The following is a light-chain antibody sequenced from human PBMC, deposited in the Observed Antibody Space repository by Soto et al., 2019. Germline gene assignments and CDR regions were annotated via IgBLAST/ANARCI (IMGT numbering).Light chain of an antibody. CDR3: QQTYKPPRT. J-gene: IGKJ1*01. CDR1: ETIASY. CDR2: AAS. V-gene: IGKV1-39*01. Sequence: DIQMPQSPSSLSASVGDTVTITCRSSETIASYVNWYQQRPGKAPKLLIYAASSLQSGVPSRFCGNGSGTDFTLTITSLQPEDFATYYCQQTYKPPRTVGQGTRL.